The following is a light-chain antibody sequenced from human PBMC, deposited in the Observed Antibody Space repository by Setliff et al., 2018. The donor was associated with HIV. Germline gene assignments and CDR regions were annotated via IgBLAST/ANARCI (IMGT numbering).Light chain of an antibody. Sequence: QSALTQPPSVSGSPGQSVTISCTGTSSDVGYYNRVSWYQQPPGTVPRLMIYEVSSRPSGVPDRFSGSKSGNTASLTISGLQAEDEADYYCASRTAGSTPYVFGTGTKVNVL. CDR1: SSDVGYYNR. V-gene: IGLV2-18*02. J-gene: IGLJ1*01. CDR2: EVS. CDR3: ASRTAGSTPYV.